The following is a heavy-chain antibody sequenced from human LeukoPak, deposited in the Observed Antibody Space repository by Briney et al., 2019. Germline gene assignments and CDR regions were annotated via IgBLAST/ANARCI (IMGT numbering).Heavy chain of an antibody. CDR1: GFTFSSYG. V-gene: IGHV3-33*01. J-gene: IGHJ4*02. CDR3: VRVGYGVWYSWYY. CDR2: IWYDGSNK. D-gene: IGHD2-8*01. Sequence: PGGSLRLSCAASGFTFSSYGMHWVRQAPGKGLEWVAVIWYDGSNKYYADSVKGRFTISRDNSKNTLYLQMNSLRAEDTAVYYCVRVGYGVWYSWYYWGQGTLVTVSS.